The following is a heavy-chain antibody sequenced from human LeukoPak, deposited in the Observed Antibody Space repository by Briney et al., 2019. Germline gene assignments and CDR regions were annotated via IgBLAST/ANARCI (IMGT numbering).Heavy chain of an antibody. V-gene: IGHV3-23*01. CDR1: EFSFSSHG. J-gene: IGHJ4*02. CDR3: AHGSMYQLDY. Sequence: GGSLRLSCAASEFSFSSHGMSWVRQAPGKGLEWVSGILGGAGSTYYEDSVKGRFTISRDNSKNTLYLQMNSLRAEDTAVYYCAHGSMYQLDYWGQGTLVTVSS. D-gene: IGHD2-2*01. CDR2: ILGGAGST.